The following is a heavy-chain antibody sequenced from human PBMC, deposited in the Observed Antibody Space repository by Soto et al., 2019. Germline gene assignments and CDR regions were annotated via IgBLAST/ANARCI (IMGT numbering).Heavy chain of an antibody. D-gene: IGHD6-13*01. J-gene: IGHJ3*02. Sequence: QVQLVESGGGLVKPGGSLRLSCAASGFTFSDYYMSWIRQAPGKGLEWVSYISSSSSYTNYADSVKGRFTISRDNAKNSLYRQMNSLRAEDTAVYYCARDSSSSADAFDIWGQGTMVTVSS. V-gene: IGHV3-11*06. CDR2: ISSSSSYT. CDR1: GFTFSDYY. CDR3: ARDSSSSADAFDI.